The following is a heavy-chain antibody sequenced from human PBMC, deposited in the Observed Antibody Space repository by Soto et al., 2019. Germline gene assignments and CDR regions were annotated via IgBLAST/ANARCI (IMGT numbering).Heavy chain of an antibody. CDR3: EKDWPGSPFEW. Sequence: QTGGSLRLSCAASGFTFSSQGMSWVRQAPGKGLEWVSTISGDGTNTHYADSVKGRFTISRDTSKNTLYLQMNGLRADDTAVYYCEKDWPGSPFEWWGQGTLVTVSS. CDR2: ISGDGTNT. D-gene: IGHD1-1*01. V-gene: IGHV3-23*01. J-gene: IGHJ4*02. CDR1: GFTFSSQG.